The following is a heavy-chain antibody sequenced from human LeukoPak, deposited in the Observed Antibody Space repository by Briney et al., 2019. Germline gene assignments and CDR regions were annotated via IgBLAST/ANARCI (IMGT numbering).Heavy chain of an antibody. V-gene: IGHV4-39*07. CDR2: IYYSGST. Sequence: SETLSLTCTVSGGSISSSSYYWGWIRQPPGKGLEWIGSIYYSGSTYYNPSLKSRVTVSVDTSKNQFSLKLSSVTAADTAVYYCASNYYDSSGYGGYYFDYWGQGTLVTVSS. D-gene: IGHD3-22*01. J-gene: IGHJ4*02. CDR1: GGSISSSSYY. CDR3: ASNYYDSSGYGGYYFDY.